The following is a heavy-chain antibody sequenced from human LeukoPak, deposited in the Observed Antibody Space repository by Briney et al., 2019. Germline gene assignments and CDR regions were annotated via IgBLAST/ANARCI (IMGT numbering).Heavy chain of an antibody. D-gene: IGHD1-14*01. CDR1: GLTFSTSG. V-gene: IGHV3-21*06. CDR3: ATETNGRHYDY. Sequence: KPGGSLRLSCTASGLTFSTSGFTWVRQAPGKGLGWVASIGPTGSDRYHADSIKGRFTISRDNANNFLYLQMNSLRAEDTAVYYCATETNGRHYDYWGQGTLLTVSS. CDR2: IGPTGSDR. J-gene: IGHJ4*02.